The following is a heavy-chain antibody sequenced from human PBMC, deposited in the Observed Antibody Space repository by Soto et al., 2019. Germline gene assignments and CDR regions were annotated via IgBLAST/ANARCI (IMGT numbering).Heavy chain of an antibody. D-gene: IGHD3-3*01. CDR2: IIPIVGTA. J-gene: IGHJ6*02. V-gene: IGHV1-69*13. CDR3: ARLPPQRTIFGVGIRNYGMDV. Sequence: SVKVSCKASGGTCSSYAISWVRQAPGQGLEWMGGIIPIVGTANYAQKFQGRVTITADESTSTAYMELSSLRSEDTAVYYCARLPPQRTIFGVGIRNYGMDVWCQGPTVTVSS. CDR1: GGTCSSYA.